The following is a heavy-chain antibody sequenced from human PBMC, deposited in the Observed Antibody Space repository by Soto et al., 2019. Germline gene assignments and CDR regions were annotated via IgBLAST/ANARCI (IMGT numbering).Heavy chain of an antibody. CDR2: IYYSGST. CDR3: ARDRSSRSSWYSQVDY. V-gene: IGHV4-31*03. CDR1: GGSISRGGYY. J-gene: IGHJ4*02. Sequence: SETLSLICTVSGGSISRGGYYWSWIRQHPGKGLEWIGYIYYSGSTYYNPSLKSRVTISVDTSKNQFSLKLSSVTAADTAVYYCARDRSSRSSWYSQVDYWGQGTLVTVSS. D-gene: IGHD6-13*01.